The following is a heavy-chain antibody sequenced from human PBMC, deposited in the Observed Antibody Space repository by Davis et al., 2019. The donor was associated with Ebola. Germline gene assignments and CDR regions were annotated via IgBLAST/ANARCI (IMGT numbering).Heavy chain of an antibody. D-gene: IGHD4-17*01. CDR2: IYPGDSDT. CDR1: GYSFISYW. Sequence: GESLKISCKASGYSFISYWIGWVRQMPGKGLEWMGIIYPGDSDTRYSPSFQGQVTISADKSISTAYLQWSSLKASDTAIYCARRTYGDAVDYWGQGTLVTVSS. V-gene: IGHV5-51*01. CDR3: ARRTYGDAVDY. J-gene: IGHJ4*02.